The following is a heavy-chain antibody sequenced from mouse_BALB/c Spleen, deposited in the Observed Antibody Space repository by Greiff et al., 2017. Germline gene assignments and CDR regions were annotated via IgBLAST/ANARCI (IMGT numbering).Heavy chain of an antibody. CDR1: GFNIKDTY. D-gene: IGHD3-1*01. CDR3: ASGGLRTAMDY. V-gene: IGHV14-3*02. CDR2: IDPANGNT. Sequence: VQLKESGAELVKPGASVKLSCTASGFNIKDTYMHWVKQRPEQGLEWIGRIDPANGNTKYDPKFQGKATITADTSSNTAYLQLSSLTSEDTAVYYCASGGLRTAMDYWGQGTSVTVSS. J-gene: IGHJ4*01.